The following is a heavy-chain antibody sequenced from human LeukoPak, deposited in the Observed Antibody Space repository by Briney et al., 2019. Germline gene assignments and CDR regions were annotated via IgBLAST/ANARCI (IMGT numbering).Heavy chain of an antibody. Sequence: SETLSLTCAVSGDSISSGDYSWNWIRQPPGKGLEWIGSIYHSGSTYYSPSLKSRVTMSVDRSKNQFSLKLSSVTAADTAVYYCARRNPGGETDYWGQGTLVTVSS. CDR3: ARRNPGGETDY. D-gene: IGHD3-16*01. CDR2: IYHSGST. V-gene: IGHV4-30-2*01. J-gene: IGHJ4*02. CDR1: GDSISSGDYS.